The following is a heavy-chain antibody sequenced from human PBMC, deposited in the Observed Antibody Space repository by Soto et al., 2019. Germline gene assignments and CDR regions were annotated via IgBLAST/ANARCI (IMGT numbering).Heavy chain of an antibody. CDR1: GGSFSGYY. Sequence: QVQLQQWGAGLLKPSETLSLTCAVYGGSFSGYYWSWIRQPPGKGLEWIGEINHRGSTNYNPSLKGRVTISVDTSKNQFSLKLNSVTAAETAVYYCARGSRVKIPAASGRDYYYHGLDVWGQGTAVTVSS. D-gene: IGHD6-25*01. V-gene: IGHV4-34*01. CDR3: ARGSRVKIPAASGRDYYYHGLDV. CDR2: INHRGST. J-gene: IGHJ6*02.